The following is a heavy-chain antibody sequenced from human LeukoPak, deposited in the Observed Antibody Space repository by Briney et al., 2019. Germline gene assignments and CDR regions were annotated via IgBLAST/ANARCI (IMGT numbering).Heavy chain of an antibody. CDR3: ARERRNDNLTGYILNNWFDP. D-gene: IGHD3-9*01. J-gene: IGHJ5*02. CDR1: GGTFSSYA. Sequence: SVKVSCKASGGTFSSYAISWVRQAPGQGLEWMGGIIPIFGTANYAQKFQGRVTITADKSTSTAYMELSSLRSEDTAVYYCARERRNDNLTGYILNNWFDPWGQGTLVTVSS. CDR2: IIPIFGTA. V-gene: IGHV1-69*06.